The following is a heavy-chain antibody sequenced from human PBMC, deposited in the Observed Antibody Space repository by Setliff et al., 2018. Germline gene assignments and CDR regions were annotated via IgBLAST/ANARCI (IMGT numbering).Heavy chain of an antibody. V-gene: IGHV1-3*01. CDR2: INAGNGNT. Sequence: GASVKVSCKASGYTFTSYARHWVRQAPGQRLEWMGWINAGNGNTKYSQKFQGRVTITRDTSASTAYMELSSLRSQDTAVYYCARDARGIYDSSGYYNYWGQGTLVTVSS. CDR1: GYTFTSYA. J-gene: IGHJ4*02. D-gene: IGHD3-22*01. CDR3: ARDARGIYDSSGYYNY.